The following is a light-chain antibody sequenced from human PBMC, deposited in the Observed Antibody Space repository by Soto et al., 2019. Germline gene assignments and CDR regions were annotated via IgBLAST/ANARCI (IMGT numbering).Light chain of an antibody. J-gene: IGKJ5*01. V-gene: IGKV1-8*01. CDR3: QQYYSYLPIT. CDR2: AAS. CDR1: QGISSY. Sequence: IRMTQSPSSLSASTGYRVTISCRASQGISSYLAWYQQKPPKAPKLMXYAASTLQSGVPSRFSGSGSATDFTPTISCLQSEDFATYYCQQYYSYLPITFGQGTRLEI.